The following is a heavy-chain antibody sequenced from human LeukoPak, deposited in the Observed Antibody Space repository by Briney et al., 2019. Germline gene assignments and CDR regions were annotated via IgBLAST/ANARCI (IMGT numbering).Heavy chain of an antibody. D-gene: IGHD2-15*01. Sequence: ASVKLSCTASGYTFTGYFMHWVRQAPGQGLEWMGWIKPSSGDTNYAQKFQGRVTMTRDTSINTAYMQLSSLRSEDTAVYYCAMTGCSDGSYYDYWGQGTLVTVSS. CDR1: GYTFTGYF. CDR2: IKPSSGDT. CDR3: AMTGCSDGSYYDY. J-gene: IGHJ4*02. V-gene: IGHV1-2*02.